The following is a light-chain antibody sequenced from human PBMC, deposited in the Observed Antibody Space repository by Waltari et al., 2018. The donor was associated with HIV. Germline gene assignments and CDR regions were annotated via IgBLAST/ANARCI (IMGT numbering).Light chain of an antibody. J-gene: IGLJ3*02. Sequence: QSALTQPRSVSGSPGQSVAISCTGTSSDVGGYNSVSWYQQHPGKALKLMIYDVTNRPSGVPDLFSGSKSGNTASLTISGLQAEDEADYYCCSYAGSYTFVFGGGTKLTVL. CDR1: SSDVGGYNS. CDR2: DVT. CDR3: CSYAGSYTFV. V-gene: IGLV2-11*01.